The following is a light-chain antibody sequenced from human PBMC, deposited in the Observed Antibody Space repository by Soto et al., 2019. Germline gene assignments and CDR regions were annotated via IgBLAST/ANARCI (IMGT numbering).Light chain of an antibody. CDR1: SSDVGRYNY. CDR3: NSYTSSTAYV. Sequence: QPVLTQPASVSGSPGQSITISCTGASSDVGRYNYVSWYQLHPGKAPKLIIYEVSNRPSGVSNRFSGSKSGNTASLTISGLRAEDEADYYCNSYTSSTAYVFGTGTKLTVL. CDR2: EVS. V-gene: IGLV2-14*01. J-gene: IGLJ1*01.